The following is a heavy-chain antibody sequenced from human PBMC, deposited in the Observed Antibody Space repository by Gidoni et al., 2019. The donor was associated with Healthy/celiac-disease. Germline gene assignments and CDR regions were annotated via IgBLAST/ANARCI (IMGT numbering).Heavy chain of an antibody. CDR1: GFTFSRYA. CDR2: ISYDGSNK. J-gene: IGHJ4*02. V-gene: IGHV3-30-3*01. CDR3: AREKGSGSLRGYFDY. D-gene: IGHD3-10*01. Sequence: QVQLVESGGGVVQPGRSLRLSCSASGFTFSRYAMHWVRQAPGKGLEWVAVISYDGSNKYYADAVKGRFTISRDNSKNTLYLQMNSLRAEDTAVYYCAREKGSGSLRGYFDYWGQGTLVTVSS.